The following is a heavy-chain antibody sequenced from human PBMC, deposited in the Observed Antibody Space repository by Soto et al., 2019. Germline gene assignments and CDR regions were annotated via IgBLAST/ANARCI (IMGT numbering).Heavy chain of an antibody. D-gene: IGHD6-13*01. Sequence: QVQLVESGGGVVQPGGSLRLSCAASGFDFSESAMHWVRQAPGKGLEWITVLSYNGKRTYNADSVRGRFTMSRDNSKNTVYLQMTSLRREDTAVYYCAKDAVAVGGFLSRLGHWGQGILVSVSS. J-gene: IGHJ1*01. CDR3: AKDAVAVGGFLSRLGH. CDR1: GFDFSESA. V-gene: IGHV3-30*18. CDR2: LSYNGKRT.